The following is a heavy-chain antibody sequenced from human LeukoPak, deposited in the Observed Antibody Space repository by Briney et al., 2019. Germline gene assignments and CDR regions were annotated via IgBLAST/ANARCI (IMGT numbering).Heavy chain of an antibody. CDR2: IIPMFGTA. D-gene: IGHD2-21*02. Sequence: SVKVSCKASGGTFSNSSISWVRQAPGQGLEWMGGIIPMFGTAKYPQKFQGRVTITADKSTSTVYMDLSSLRSEDTAVYYCARTDCGGDCYSSRGWFDPWGQGTLVTVSS. CDR1: GGTFSNSS. J-gene: IGHJ5*02. V-gene: IGHV1-69*06. CDR3: ARTDCGGDCYSSRGWFDP.